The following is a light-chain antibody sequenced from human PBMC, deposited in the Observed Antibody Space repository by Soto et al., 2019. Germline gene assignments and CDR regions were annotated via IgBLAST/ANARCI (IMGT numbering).Light chain of an antibody. CDR1: QSVSSS. J-gene: IGKJ1*01. V-gene: IGKV3-15*01. Sequence: EIVMTQSPATLSVSPGERATLSCRAGQSVSSSLAWYQHKPGQAPRLLIYGASTRATGIPARFSGSGSGTEFTLTISSLQSEDFAVYYCQLYNDWPRTFGQGTKVDIK. CDR2: GAS. CDR3: QLYNDWPRT.